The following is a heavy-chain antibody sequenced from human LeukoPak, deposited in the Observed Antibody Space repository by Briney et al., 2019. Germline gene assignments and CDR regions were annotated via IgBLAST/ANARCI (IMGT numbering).Heavy chain of an antibody. CDR2: INHSGYT. Sequence: SETLSLTCAVPGVSFNDYYWSWVRQTPGKGLEWIGAINHSGYTNDSASLKSRVTLSIDTSSKQFSLNLRSVTVADTGIYYCTRMTTGHDYWGQGTLVTVSS. D-gene: IGHD4-17*01. CDR3: TRMTTGHDY. J-gene: IGHJ4*02. CDR1: GVSFNDYY. V-gene: IGHV4-34*01.